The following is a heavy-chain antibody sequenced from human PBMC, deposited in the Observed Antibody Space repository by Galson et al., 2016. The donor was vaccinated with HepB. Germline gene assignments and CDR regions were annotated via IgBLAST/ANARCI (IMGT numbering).Heavy chain of an antibody. CDR3: ARDTIYNDFWSGYGMDV. J-gene: IGHJ6*02. CDR1: GYTLTSHY. Sequence: SVKVSCKASGYTLTSHYMHWVRQAPGQGLEWMGLINPSGGGTSYAQKFQGRVTMTRETSTGTVYMDLSGLKSEDTTVYYCARDTIYNDFWSGYGMDVWGQGTTVTVSS. D-gene: IGHD3-3*01. V-gene: IGHV1-46*01. CDR2: INPSGGGT.